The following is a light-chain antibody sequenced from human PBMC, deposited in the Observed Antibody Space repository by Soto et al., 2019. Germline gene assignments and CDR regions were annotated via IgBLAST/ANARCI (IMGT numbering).Light chain of an antibody. Sequence: DIQMTQSPSTLSASVGDRVTITCRASQSITSSLAWYQQKPGKAPNLLIYDASSLESGVPSRFSGSASATEFTLTISSLQPDDFATYYCQQYHSRYTFGQGTKMEIK. CDR3: QQYHSRYT. CDR2: DAS. CDR1: QSITSS. J-gene: IGKJ2*01. V-gene: IGKV1-5*01.